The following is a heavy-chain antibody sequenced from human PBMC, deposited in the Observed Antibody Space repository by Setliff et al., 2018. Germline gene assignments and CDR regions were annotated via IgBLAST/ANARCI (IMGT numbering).Heavy chain of an antibody. CDR3: ARDNNYYDRSGYYSGHDV. V-gene: IGHV3-72*01. CDR2: IRNKDNSYTT. J-gene: IGHJ4*03. D-gene: IGHD3-22*01. Sequence: TGGSLRLSCAASGFTFSAHYMDWLRQAPGKGLEWVGRIRNKDNSYTTEYAASVKGRFTISRDDSKNSLYLQMNGLKTEDRAVYYCARDNNYYDRSGYYSGHDVWGQGILVTVSS. CDR1: GFTFSAHY.